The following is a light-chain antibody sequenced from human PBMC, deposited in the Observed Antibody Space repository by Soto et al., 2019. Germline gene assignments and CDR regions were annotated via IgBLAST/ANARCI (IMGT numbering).Light chain of an antibody. V-gene: IGLV2-14*03. CDR1: SSDIGAYNY. CDR2: DVN. CDR3: TSWTTSTTMI. J-gene: IGLJ2*01. Sequence: QSVLTQPASVSGSPGQLITISCTGTSSDIGAYNYVSWYQQHPGKAPKLMIYDVNIRPSGVSNRFSGSKSGNTASLTISGLQAEDEADYYCTSWTTSTTMIFGGGTKVTVL.